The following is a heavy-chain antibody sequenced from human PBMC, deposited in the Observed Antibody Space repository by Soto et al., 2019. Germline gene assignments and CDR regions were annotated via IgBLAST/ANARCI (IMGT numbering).Heavy chain of an antibody. CDR2: LKSDGSST. CDR3: ARAKGSWYFDL. CDR1: GFAVSRNY. V-gene: IGHV3-74*02. Sequence: EVQLVETGGGLIQPGGSLRLSCAASGFAVSRNYMSWVRQTPGKGLEWVSRLKSDGSSTAYADSVKGRFTISRDNAKNTLYLQMNSLRAEDTAVYYCARAKGSWYFDLWGRGTLVTVSS. J-gene: IGHJ2*01.